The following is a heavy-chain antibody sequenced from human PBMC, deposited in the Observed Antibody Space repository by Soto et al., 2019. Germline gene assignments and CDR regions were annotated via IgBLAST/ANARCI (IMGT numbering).Heavy chain of an antibody. CDR3: ARSIVVVTAADY. CDR2: INAGDGNT. J-gene: IGHJ4*02. CDR1: GYTFTTYA. Sequence: QVQLVQSGAEVKKPGASVKVSCTGYTFTTYAMHWVRQAPGQRLEWMGWINAGDGNTKYSQKFQGRVTITRDTSASTAYMELSSLRSEDTAVYYCARSIVVVTAADYWVQGTLVTVSS. D-gene: IGHD2-21*02. V-gene: IGHV1-3*01.